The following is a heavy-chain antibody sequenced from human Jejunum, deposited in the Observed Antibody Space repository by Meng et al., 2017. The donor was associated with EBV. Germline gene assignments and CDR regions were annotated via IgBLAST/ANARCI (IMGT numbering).Heavy chain of an antibody. V-gene: IGHV1-69*06. CDR3: ARDQGRDYDSSTYYTH. Sequence: QVQLVQSGAGVKKPGSSVKVSCKASGGTFSSYVINWVRQAPGQGLEWMGGIIPIFGRTNYALEFQDRVTITADKFTSTVYMEMSSLKSEDTAVYYCARDQGRDYDSSTYYTHWGRGTLVTVSS. CDR1: GGTFSSYV. J-gene: IGHJ4*02. D-gene: IGHD3-22*01. CDR2: IIPIFGRT.